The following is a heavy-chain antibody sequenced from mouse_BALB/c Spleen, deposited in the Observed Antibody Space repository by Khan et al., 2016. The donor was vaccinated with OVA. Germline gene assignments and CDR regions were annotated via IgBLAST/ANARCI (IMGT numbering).Heavy chain of an antibody. CDR2: IDPANGNT. D-gene: IGHD2-1*01. J-gene: IGHJ3*01. V-gene: IGHV14-3*02. CDR1: GFNIKDTY. CDR3: ARDGNYVGWFAY. Sequence: EVQLQQSGAELVKPGASVKLSCTASGFNIKDTYMHWVKQRPEQGLEWIGRIDPANGNTKYDPKFQGQATITADTSSNTAYLQLSSLTSEDTAVYYCARDGNYVGWFAYWGQGTLVTVSA.